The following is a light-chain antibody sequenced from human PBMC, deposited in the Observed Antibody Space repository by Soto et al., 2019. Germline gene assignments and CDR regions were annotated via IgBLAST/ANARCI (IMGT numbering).Light chain of an antibody. CDR1: RDITDY. Sequence: DIQMTQSPSSLSASVGDRVTITCRASRDITDYLAWYQQKPGQVPKLLIYTASTLQSGVPSRFTASGSGTDFTLTITGLQPEDFATYYCQNYNSAPWTFGQATKVEF. J-gene: IGKJ1*01. V-gene: IGKV1-27*01. CDR2: TAS. CDR3: QNYNSAPWT.